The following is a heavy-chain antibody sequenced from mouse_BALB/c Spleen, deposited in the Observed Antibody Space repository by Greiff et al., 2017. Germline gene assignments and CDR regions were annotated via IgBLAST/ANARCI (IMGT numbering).Heavy chain of an antibody. CDR3: ARNYYGSSYAVWFAY. D-gene: IGHD1-1*01. Sequence: EVNVVESGGGLVQPGGSRKLSCAASGFTFSSFGMHWVRQAPEKGLEWVAYISSGSSTIYYADTVKGRFTISRDNPKNTLFLQMTSLRSEDTAMYYCARNYYGSSYAVWFAYWGQGTLVTVSA. V-gene: IGHV5-17*02. CDR2: ISSGSSTI. J-gene: IGHJ3*01. CDR1: GFTFSSFG.